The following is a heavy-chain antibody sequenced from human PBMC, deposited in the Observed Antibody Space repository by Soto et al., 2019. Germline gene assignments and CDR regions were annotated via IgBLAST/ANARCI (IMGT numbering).Heavy chain of an antibody. J-gene: IGHJ4*02. V-gene: IGHV4-30-2*01. CDR2: IYHSGST. D-gene: IGHD3-22*01. CDR3: ARAGIYDSSGYYRVLDY. Sequence: SETLCVTCTVAGGYISGGDYYWSRISQPPGKGLEWIGYIYHSGSTYYSPSLKSRVTISVDRSKNQFSLKLSSVTAADTAVYYCARAGIYDSSGYYRVLDYWGQGTLVTVSS. CDR1: GGYISGGDYY.